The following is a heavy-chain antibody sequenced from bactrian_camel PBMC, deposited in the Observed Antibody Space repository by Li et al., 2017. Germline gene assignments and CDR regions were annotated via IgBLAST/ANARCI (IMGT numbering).Heavy chain of an antibody. CDR1: GHTFSTSC. V-gene: IGHV3S53*01. J-gene: IGHJ6*01. CDR3: AADSGDPLWLGCSGTDFTY. Sequence: HVQLVESGGGSVQAGGSLRLSCVPSGHTFSTSCSGWFRQAPGKEREGIADINSDDTTTYADSVKGRFTISQDKVKNILYLQMNSLKPEDTAMYFCAADSGDPLWLGCSGTDFTYWGQGTQVTVS. CDR2: INSDDTT. D-gene: IGHD1*01.